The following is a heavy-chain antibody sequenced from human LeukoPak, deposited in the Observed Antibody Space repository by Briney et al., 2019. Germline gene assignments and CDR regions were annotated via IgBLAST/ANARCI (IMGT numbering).Heavy chain of an antibody. CDR1: GGTFSSYA. CDR3: ARTPLNYDILTGYSNYYYYMDV. J-gene: IGHJ6*03. V-gene: IGHV1-69*05. D-gene: IGHD3-9*01. CDR2: IIPIFGTA. Sequence: SVKVSCKASGGTFSSYAISWVRQAPGQGLEWMGGIIPIFGTANYAQKLQGRVTMTTDTSTSTAYMELSRLRSDDTAVYYCARTPLNYDILTGYSNYYYYMDVWGKGTTVTVSS.